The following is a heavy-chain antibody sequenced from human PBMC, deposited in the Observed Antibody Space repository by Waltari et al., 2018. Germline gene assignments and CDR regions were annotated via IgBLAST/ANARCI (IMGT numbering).Heavy chain of an antibody. CDR1: GYTFTGYY. Sequence: QVQLVQSGAEVKKPGASVKVSCKASGYTFTGYYMHWVRQAPGQWLGWMGRINPNSGGTNYAQKFQGRVTMTRDTSISTAYMELSRLRSDDTAVYYCAREMGPNWGFDYWGQGTLVTVSS. V-gene: IGHV1-2*06. CDR2: INPNSGGT. D-gene: IGHD7-27*01. J-gene: IGHJ4*02. CDR3: AREMGPNWGFDY.